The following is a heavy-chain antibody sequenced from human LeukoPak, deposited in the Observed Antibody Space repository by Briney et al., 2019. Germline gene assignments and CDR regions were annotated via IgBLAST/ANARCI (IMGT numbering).Heavy chain of an antibody. J-gene: IGHJ4*02. CDR2: ISGSRGTT. D-gene: IGHD6-19*01. CDR3: AKERTGGWPSDY. V-gene: IGHV3-23*01. CDR1: GFTFSSHA. Sequence: GGSLRLSCAASGFTFSSHAMSWVRQAPGKGLEWVSGISGSRGTTYYADSVKGRLTISRDNSKNTLYLQMNSLRADDTAVYYCAKERTGGWPSDYWGQGTLVTVSS.